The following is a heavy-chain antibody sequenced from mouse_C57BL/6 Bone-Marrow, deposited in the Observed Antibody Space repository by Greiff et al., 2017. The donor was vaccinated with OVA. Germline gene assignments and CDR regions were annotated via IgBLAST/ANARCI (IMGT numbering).Heavy chain of an antibody. V-gene: IGHV1-18*01. CDR2: INPNNGGT. J-gene: IGHJ4*01. Sequence: EVKVVESGPELVKPGASVKIPCKASGYTFTDYNMDWVKQSHGKSLEWIGDINPNNGGTIYNQKFKGKATLTVDKSSSTAYMELRSLTSEDTAVYYCARIGVVAPYYAMDYWGQGTSVTVSS. D-gene: IGHD1-1*01. CDR1: GYTFTDYN. CDR3: ARIGVVAPYYAMDY.